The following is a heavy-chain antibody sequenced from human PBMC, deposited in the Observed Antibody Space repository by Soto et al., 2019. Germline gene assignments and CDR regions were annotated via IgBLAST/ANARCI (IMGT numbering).Heavy chain of an antibody. D-gene: IGHD3-10*01. Sequence: SETLSLPCAVEGGSFSGYYWSWIRQPPGKGLEWIGEIYHSGSTNYNPSLKSRVTISVDKSKNQFSLKLSSVTAADTAVYYCLWFGDPEHQHWGQGTLVTVSS. V-gene: IGHV4-34*03. CDR3: LWFGDPEHQH. CDR2: IYHSGST. CDR1: GGSFSGYY. J-gene: IGHJ1*01.